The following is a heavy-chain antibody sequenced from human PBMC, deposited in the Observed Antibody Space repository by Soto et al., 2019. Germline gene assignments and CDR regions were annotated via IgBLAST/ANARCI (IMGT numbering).Heavy chain of an antibody. D-gene: IGHD3-22*01. J-gene: IGHJ4*02. CDR2: MNPNSGNT. CDR1: GYTFTSYD. CDR3: ARSPAYYYDSSGLLDY. Sequence: QVQLVQSGAEVKKPGASVKVSCKASGYTFTSYDINWVRQATGQGLEWMGWMNPNSGNTGYARKFQGRVTMTRNTSISTAYMELSSLRSEDTAVYYCARSPAYYYDSSGLLDYWGQGTLVTVSS. V-gene: IGHV1-8*01.